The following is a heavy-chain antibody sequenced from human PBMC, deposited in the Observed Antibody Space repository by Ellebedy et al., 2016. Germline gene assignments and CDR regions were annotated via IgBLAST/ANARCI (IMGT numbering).Heavy chain of an antibody. CDR1: GYTFTTFS. CDR3: AKTSGWGYGEN. V-gene: IGHV1-18*04. Sequence: ASVKVSCXASGYTFTTFSITWVRQVPGQGLEWMGFVNTFSGHTKFAQKFQGRVSMTTDSSTHTAYMDLRSLRSDDAAMYYCAKTSGWGYGENWGQGTLVTVSS. J-gene: IGHJ4*02. CDR2: VNTFSGHT. D-gene: IGHD3-10*01.